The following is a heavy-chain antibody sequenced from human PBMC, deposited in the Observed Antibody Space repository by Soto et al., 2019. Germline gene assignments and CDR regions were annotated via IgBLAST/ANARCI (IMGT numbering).Heavy chain of an antibody. CDR1: GYTFTSYG. CDR2: ISAYNGNT. CDR3: ARTIYTRINYYYGMDV. Sequence: ASVKVSCKASGYTFTSYGISWVRQAPGQGLEWMGWISAYNGNTNYAQKLQGRVTMTTDTSTSTAYMELRSLRSDDTAVYYCARTIYTRINYYYGMDVWGQGTTVTVSS. J-gene: IGHJ6*02. D-gene: IGHD3-16*01. V-gene: IGHV1-18*01.